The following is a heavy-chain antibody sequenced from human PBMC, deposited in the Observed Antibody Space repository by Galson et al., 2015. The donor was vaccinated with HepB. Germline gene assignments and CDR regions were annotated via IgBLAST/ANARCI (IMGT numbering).Heavy chain of an antibody. Sequence: SLRLSCATSGFTFGDYAMNWFRQAPGKGLEWVGFIRSNSYGGTTEYAASVKGRFTFSRDDSERIAYLHMISLRTEDTAVYYCATGAYGGNLYFDYWGQGTLVTVSS. CDR3: ATGAYGGNLYFDY. D-gene: IGHD4-23*01. CDR1: GFTFGDYA. V-gene: IGHV3-49*03. J-gene: IGHJ4*02. CDR2: IRSNSYGGTT.